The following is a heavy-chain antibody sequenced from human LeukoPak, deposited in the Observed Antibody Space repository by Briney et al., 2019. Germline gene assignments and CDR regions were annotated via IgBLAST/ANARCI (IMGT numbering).Heavy chain of an antibody. J-gene: IGHJ6*02. CDR1: GGTFSSYA. V-gene: IGHV1-69*01. CDR3: ARVALWFGAATRDYYYGMDV. Sequence: GSSVKVSCTASGGTFSSYAISWVRQAPGQGLEWMGGIIPIFGTTNYAQKFQGRVTITADESTSTAYMELSSLRSEDTAMYYCARVALWFGAATRDYYYGMDVWGQGTTVTVSS. D-gene: IGHD3-10*01. CDR2: IIPIFGTT.